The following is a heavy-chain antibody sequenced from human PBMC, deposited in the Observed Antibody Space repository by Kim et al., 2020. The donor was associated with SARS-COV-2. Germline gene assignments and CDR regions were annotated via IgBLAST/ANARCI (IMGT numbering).Heavy chain of an antibody. Sequence: SETLSLTCAVSGSSLNSFYWTWIRQPPGKRLEWVASIVDGGTTKYNPSLESRVSISVDTYNNHFSLRLTSVTVADTAIYYCVRHDGDYGVAIDVLGQRT. CDR1: GSSLNSFY. CDR2: IVDGGTT. D-gene: IGHD4-17*01. CDR3: VRHDGDYGVAIDV. J-gene: IGHJ6*02. V-gene: IGHV4-59*08.